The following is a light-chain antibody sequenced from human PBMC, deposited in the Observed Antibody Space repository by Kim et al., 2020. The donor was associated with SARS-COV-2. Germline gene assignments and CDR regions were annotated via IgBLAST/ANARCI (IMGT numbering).Light chain of an antibody. J-gene: IGKJ4*01. CDR2: AAS. CDR1: QGISSY. CDR3: QQYYSYPPT. V-gene: IGKV1-8*01. Sequence: AIRITQSPSSLSASTGDRVTITCRASQGISSYLAWYQQKAGKAPKLLIYAASTLQSGVPSRFSGSGSGTDFTLTISCLQSEDFATYYCQQYYSYPPTFGGGTKLEI.